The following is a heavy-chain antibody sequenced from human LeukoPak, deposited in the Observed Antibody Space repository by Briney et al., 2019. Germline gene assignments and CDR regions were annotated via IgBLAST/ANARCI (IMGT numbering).Heavy chain of an antibody. CDR2: IYHSGST. CDR1: GGSISSGYY. Sequence: PSETLSLTCTVSGGSISSGYYWGWIRQPPGKGLEWIGSIYHSGSTYYNPSLKSRVTISVDTSKNQFSLKLSSVTAADTAVYYCARVELAIYFDYWGQGTLVTVSS. D-gene: IGHD3-9*01. J-gene: IGHJ4*02. CDR3: ARVELAIYFDY. V-gene: IGHV4-38-2*02.